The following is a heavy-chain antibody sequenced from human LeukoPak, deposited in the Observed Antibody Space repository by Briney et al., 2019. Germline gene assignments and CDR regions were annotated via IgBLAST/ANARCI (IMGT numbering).Heavy chain of an antibody. V-gene: IGHV3-33*06. Sequence: GGSLTLPGAPSGFTLSRYHMHGVRQAPGKGLEWVAVTWYDDSKKYYVDSVKGRFTISRDNSKNTLDLQMNSLRAEDAAVYYCAKGGSSALGYAFDIWGQGTMVTVSS. D-gene: IGHD3-16*01. CDR3: AKGGSSALGYAFDI. J-gene: IGHJ3*02. CDR1: GFTLSRYH. CDR2: TWYDDSKK.